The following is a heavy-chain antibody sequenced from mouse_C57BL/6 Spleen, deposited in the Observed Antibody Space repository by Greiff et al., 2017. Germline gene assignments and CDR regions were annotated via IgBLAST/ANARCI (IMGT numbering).Heavy chain of an antibody. CDR1: GYTFTSYW. CDR3: ARSVTGLYAMDD. J-gene: IGHJ4*01. D-gene: IGHD4-1*01. Sequence: QVQLQQPGAELVKPGASVKLSCKASGYTFTSYWMHWVKQRPGQGLAWIGMLHPNSGSTNYNEKFKSKATLTVDKSSSTAYMQLSSLTSEDSAVYYCARSVTGLYAMDDWGQGTSVTVSS. CDR2: LHPNSGST. V-gene: IGHV1-64*01.